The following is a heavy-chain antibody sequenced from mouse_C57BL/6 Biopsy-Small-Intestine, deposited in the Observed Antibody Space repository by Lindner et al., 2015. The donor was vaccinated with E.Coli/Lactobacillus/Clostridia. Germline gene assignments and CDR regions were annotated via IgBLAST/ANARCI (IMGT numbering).Heavy chain of an antibody. CDR1: GYTFTSYG. CDR3: ARVGRVWGLPRIAYGMDV. CDR2: ISANNGDT. J-gene: IGHJ1*01. V-gene: IGHV1-7*01. D-gene: IGHD1-1*01. Sequence: SVKVSCKASGYTFTSYGFSWVRQAPGQGLEWMGWISANNGDTKYAQNLQGRVSMTTDTSTSTAYMELRSLRSDDTAVYYCARVGRVWGLPRIAYGMDVWGQGTTVTVSS.